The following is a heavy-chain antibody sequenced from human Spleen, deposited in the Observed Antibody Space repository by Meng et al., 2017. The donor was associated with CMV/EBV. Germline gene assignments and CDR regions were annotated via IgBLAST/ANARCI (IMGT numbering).Heavy chain of an antibody. D-gene: IGHD3-10*01. CDR2: ISSSGYTI. CDR3: AREYWFVELSPDAFDI. Sequence: GESLKISCAASGFTFSTYEINWVRQAPGKGLDWVPYISSSGYTIYYSDSVKGRFTVSRDNARNSLFLQMNSLRAEDTAVYYCAREYWFVELSPDAFDIWGHGTMVTVSS. CDR1: GFTFSTYE. J-gene: IGHJ3*02. V-gene: IGHV3-48*03.